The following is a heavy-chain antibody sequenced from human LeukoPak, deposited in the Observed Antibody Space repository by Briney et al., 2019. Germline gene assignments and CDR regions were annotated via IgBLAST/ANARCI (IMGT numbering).Heavy chain of an antibody. CDR3: AGEDNSSGYRPFDI. CDR2: INPNNGGT. Sequence: ASVKVSCKASGYTFTGDYIHWVRQAPGQGLEWMGRINPNNGGTNYAQKFQGRVTMTRDMSMSTAYMELSRMRSDDTAVYYCAGEDNSSGYRPFDIWGQGKMVTVPS. D-gene: IGHD3-22*01. CDR1: GYTFTGDY. V-gene: IGHV1-2*06. J-gene: IGHJ3*02.